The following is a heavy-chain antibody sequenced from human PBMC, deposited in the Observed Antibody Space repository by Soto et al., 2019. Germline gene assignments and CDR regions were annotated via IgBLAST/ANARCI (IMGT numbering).Heavy chain of an antibody. Sequence: GGSLRLSCAASGFTFSTYAITWVRQSPGKGLEWVSGTRGSGVNTYYADSVKGRFTISRDNSKNTLYLQMDSLRAEDTAVYYCAIDTYCANGVCYKFDYWGQGTLVTVSS. CDR3: AIDTYCANGVCYKFDY. J-gene: IGHJ4*02. D-gene: IGHD2-8*01. CDR2: TRGSGVNT. CDR1: GFTFSTYA. V-gene: IGHV3-23*01.